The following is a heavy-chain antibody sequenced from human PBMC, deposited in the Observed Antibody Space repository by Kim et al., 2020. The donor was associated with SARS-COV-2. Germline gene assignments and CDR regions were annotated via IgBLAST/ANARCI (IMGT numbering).Heavy chain of an antibody. CDR1: GGSISSYY. CDR3: ARGGGDGDYVFDY. Sequence: SETLSLTCTVSGGSISSYYWSWIRQPPGKGLEWIGYINYSGSTNYNPSLKSRVTISVDTSKNQFSLKLSSVTAADTAVYYCARGGGDGDYVFDYWGQGTLVTVSS. J-gene: IGHJ4*02. D-gene: IGHD4-17*01. CDR2: INYSGST. V-gene: IGHV4-59*01.